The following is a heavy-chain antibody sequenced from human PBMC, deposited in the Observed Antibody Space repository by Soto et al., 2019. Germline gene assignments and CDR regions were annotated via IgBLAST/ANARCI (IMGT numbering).Heavy chain of an antibody. CDR2: ISSGSSTI. CDR3: AKTYSSGRGAFDV. V-gene: IGHV3-48*01. CDR1: GFTFSSYS. J-gene: IGHJ3*01. D-gene: IGHD6-19*01. Sequence: GGSLRLSCAASGFTFSSYSMNWVRQAPGKGLEWVSYISSGSSTIYYADSVKGRFTISRDNAQNSLYLQMNSLRAEDTAVYYCAKTYSSGRGAFDVWGKGTMVTVSS.